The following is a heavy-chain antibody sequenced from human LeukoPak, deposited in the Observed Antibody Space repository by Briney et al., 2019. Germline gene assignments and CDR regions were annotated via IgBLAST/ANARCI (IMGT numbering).Heavy chain of an antibody. V-gene: IGHV4-59*08. J-gene: IGHJ3*02. CDR3: ARQSHSSGYDAFDI. CDR2: IYYSGST. CDR1: GGSISSYY. D-gene: IGHD3-22*01. Sequence: PSETLSLTCTVSGGSISSYYWSWIRQPPGKGLEWIGYIYYSGSTNYNPSLKSRVTISVDTSKNQFSLKLSSVTAADTAVYYCARQSHSSGYDAFDIWGQGTMVTVSS.